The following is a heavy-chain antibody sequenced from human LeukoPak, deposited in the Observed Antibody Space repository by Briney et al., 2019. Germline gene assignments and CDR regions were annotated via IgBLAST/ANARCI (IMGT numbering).Heavy chain of an antibody. CDR1: GFTFGRYR. Sequence: PGGSRRLSCAASGFTFGRYRMNLVRQGPGRGLEWVSYISSSSSTIYYADSVKGRFTISRDNAKNSLYLQMNSLRAEDTAVFYCAKESTGYDIDYWGQGTLVTVSS. CDR3: AKESTGYDIDY. D-gene: IGHD5-12*01. V-gene: IGHV3-48*01. J-gene: IGHJ4*02. CDR2: ISSSSSTI.